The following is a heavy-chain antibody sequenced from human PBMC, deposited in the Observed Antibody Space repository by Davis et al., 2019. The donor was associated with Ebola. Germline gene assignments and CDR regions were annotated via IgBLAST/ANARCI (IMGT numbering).Heavy chain of an antibody. Sequence: AASVKVSCKASGYTFPGYDINWVRQATGQGLEWMGWMNPNSGNTGYAQKFQGRVTMTRENSMSTAYMELSSLRSEDTAVYFCARGRVAYSDLDYWGQGTLVAVSS. J-gene: IGHJ4*02. CDR1: GYTFPGYD. D-gene: IGHD2-21*01. V-gene: IGHV1-8*01. CDR3: ARGRVAYSDLDY. CDR2: MNPNSGNT.